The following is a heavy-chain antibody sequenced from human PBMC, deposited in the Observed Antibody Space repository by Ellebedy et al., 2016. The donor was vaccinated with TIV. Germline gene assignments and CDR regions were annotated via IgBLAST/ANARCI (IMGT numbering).Heavy chain of an antibody. Sequence: MPGGSLRLSCAVYGGSFSGYYWSWIRQHPGKGLEWIGEINHSGSTNYNPSLKSRVTISVDTSKNQFSLKLSSVTAADTAVYYCARGTPILIAAALNWFDPWGQGTTVTVSS. CDR3: ARGTPILIAAALNWFDP. CDR2: INHSGST. V-gene: IGHV4-34*01. D-gene: IGHD6-13*01. CDR1: GGSFSGYY. J-gene: IGHJ5*01.